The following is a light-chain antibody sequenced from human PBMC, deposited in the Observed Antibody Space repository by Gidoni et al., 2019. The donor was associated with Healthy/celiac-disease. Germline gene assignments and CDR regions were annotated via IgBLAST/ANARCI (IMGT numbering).Light chain of an antibody. Sequence: QSVPTQPPSVSGHPGQRVTISCTGSSSNIGAGYDVHWYQQLPGTAPKLLIYGNSNRPSGVPDRFSGSKSGTSASLAITGLQAEDEADYYCQSYDSSLSGVVFGGGTKLTVL. CDR3: QSYDSSLSGVV. J-gene: IGLJ2*01. CDR1: SSNIGAGYD. V-gene: IGLV1-40*01. CDR2: GNS.